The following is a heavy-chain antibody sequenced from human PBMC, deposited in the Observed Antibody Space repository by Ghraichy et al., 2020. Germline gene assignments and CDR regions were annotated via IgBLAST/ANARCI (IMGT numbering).Heavy chain of an antibody. CDR1: GGTFSSYA. Sequence: SVKDSCKASGGTFSSYAISWVRQAPGQGLEWMGGIIHIFGTANYAQKFQGRVTITADKSTSTAYMELSSLRSEDTAVYYCARIGTYYYGSGSYGDVDYWGQGTLVTVSS. CDR3: ARIGTYYYGSGSYGDVDY. V-gene: IGHV1-69*06. CDR2: IIHIFGTA. J-gene: IGHJ4*02. D-gene: IGHD3-10*01.